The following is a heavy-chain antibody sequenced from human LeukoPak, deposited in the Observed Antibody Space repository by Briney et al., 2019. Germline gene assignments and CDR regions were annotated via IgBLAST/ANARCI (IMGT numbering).Heavy chain of an antibody. D-gene: IGHD5-18*01. CDR2: IIPIFGTA. CDR3: ARAHPVDTAMVRGRRYYFDY. CDR1: GGTFSSYA. V-gene: IGHV1-69*13. Sequence: SVKVSCKASGGTFSSYAISWVRQAPGQGLEWMGGIIPIFGTANYAQKSQGRVTITADESTSTAYMELSSLRSEDTAVYYCARAHPVDTAMVRGRRYYFDYWGQGTLVTVSS. J-gene: IGHJ4*02.